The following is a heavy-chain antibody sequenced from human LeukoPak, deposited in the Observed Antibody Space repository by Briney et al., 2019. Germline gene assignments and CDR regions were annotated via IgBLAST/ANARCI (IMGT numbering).Heavy chain of an antibody. CDR3: ARGGPSSPNWFDP. D-gene: IGHD6-13*01. CDR2: IYYSGST. J-gene: IGHJ5*02. CDR1: GGSISSSSYY. V-gene: IGHV4-39*01. Sequence: SETLSLTCTVSGGSISSSSYYWGWIRQPPGKGLEWIGSIYYSGSTYYNPSLKSRVTISVDTSKNQFSLKLSSVTAADTAVYYCARGGPSSPNWFDPWGQGTLVTVSS.